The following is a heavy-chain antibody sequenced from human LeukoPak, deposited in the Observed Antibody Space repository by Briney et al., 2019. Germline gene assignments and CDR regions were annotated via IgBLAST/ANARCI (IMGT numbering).Heavy chain of an antibody. V-gene: IGHV3-23*01. Sequence: GGSLRLSCAASAFTFSSYAMNWVRQAPGKGLEWVSGISNSGGSTYYADSVKGRFTISRDNSKNTLYLQMNSLRAEDTAVYYCAKSLGSSWYGFDCWGQGILVTVSS. CDR2: ISNSGGST. CDR1: AFTFSSYA. D-gene: IGHD6-13*01. CDR3: AKSLGSSWYGFDC. J-gene: IGHJ4*02.